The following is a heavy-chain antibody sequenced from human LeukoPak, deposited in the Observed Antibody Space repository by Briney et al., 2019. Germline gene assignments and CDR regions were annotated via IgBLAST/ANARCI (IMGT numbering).Heavy chain of an antibody. CDR3: ARDGWYSSSWYPGVGWFDP. CDR2: IYYSGST. CDR1: GGYISSGGYY. V-gene: IGHV4-31*03. Sequence: SETLSLTRTVSGGYISSGGYYWSWIRQHPGKGLEWIGYIYYSGSTDYTPSLKSRVTISVDTSKNQISLKLSSVTAADTAVYYCARDGWYSSSWYPGVGWFDPWGQGTLVTVSS. D-gene: IGHD6-13*01. J-gene: IGHJ5*02.